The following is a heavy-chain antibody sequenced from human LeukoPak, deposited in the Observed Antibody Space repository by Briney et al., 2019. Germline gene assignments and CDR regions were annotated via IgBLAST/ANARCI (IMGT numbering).Heavy chain of an antibody. J-gene: IGHJ4*02. D-gene: IGHD2-21*02. Sequence: PGRSLRLSCAASGFSFKTYAMHWVRQAPGKGLEWLTVISYDDSVKYYADSVKGRFIISRDNSKNSLYLQMNSLRAEDTAAYYCARDIVVVTAILDYWGQGTLVTVSS. CDR3: ARDIVVVTAILDY. V-gene: IGHV3-30*04. CDR2: ISYDDSVK. CDR1: GFSFKTYA.